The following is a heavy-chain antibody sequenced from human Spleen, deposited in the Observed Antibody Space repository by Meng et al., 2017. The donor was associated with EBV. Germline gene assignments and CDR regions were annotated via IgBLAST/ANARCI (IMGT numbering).Heavy chain of an antibody. CDR2: IDRSGSTI. Sequence: GQVVESGGGLVKPGGALGLSCAASGFSFGDYYMTWIRQAPGKGLEWVSNIDRSGSTIYYADSVRGRFTTSRDNAKNSLYLQMHSLRAEDTAVYYCARDPHSSNWRYFDYWGQGALVTVSS. CDR1: GFSFGDYY. CDR3: ARDPHSSNWRYFDY. J-gene: IGHJ4*02. D-gene: IGHD6-13*01. V-gene: IGHV3-11*01.